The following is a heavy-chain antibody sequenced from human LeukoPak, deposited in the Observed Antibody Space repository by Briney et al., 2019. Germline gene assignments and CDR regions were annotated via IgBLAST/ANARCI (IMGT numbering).Heavy chain of an antibody. D-gene: IGHD6-13*01. J-gene: IGHJ4*02. Sequence: GGSLRLSCAASGFTFSDYWMDWVRQAPGKGLEWVAHIHPGGTEKYHADSVKGRFSISRDNVDNTLYLQMNSLSVDDTAIYYCAKNSGWYRYDSWGQGTLVTVSS. CDR3: AKNSGWYRYDS. CDR2: IHPGGTEK. V-gene: IGHV3-7*03. CDR1: GFTFSDYW.